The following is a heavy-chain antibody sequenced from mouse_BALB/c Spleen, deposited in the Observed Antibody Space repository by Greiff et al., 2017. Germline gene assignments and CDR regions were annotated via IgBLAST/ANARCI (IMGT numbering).Heavy chain of an antibody. V-gene: IGHV1-7*01. J-gene: IGHJ4*01. CDR3: AMGVYYGSSYALMDY. CDR1: GYTFTSYW. Sequence: VKLMESGAELAKPGASVKMSCKASGYTFTSYWMHWVKQRPGQGLEWIGYINPSTGYTEYNQKFKDKATLTADKSSSTAYMQLSSLTSEDSAVYYCAMGVYYGSSYALMDYWGQGTSVTVSS. CDR2: INPSTGYT. D-gene: IGHD1-1*01.